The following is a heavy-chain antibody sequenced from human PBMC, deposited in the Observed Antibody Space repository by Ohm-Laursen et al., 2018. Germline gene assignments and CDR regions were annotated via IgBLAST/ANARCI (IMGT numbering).Heavy chain of an antibody. J-gene: IGHJ6*02. CDR2: IKQVGDEK. CDR1: GFTFSKYW. D-gene: IGHD5-12*01. CDR3: ARDVAHGGYGFGMDV. Sequence: GSLRLSCSAPGFTFSKYWMSWVRQTPGRGLDWVANIKQVGDEKNFADSVKGRFTISRDNAKNSLYLQMNSLRAEDTAVYYCARDVAHGGYGFGMDVWGQGTTVTVSS. V-gene: IGHV3-7*01.